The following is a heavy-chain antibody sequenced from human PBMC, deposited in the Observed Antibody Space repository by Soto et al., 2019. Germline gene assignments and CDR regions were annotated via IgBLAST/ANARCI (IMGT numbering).Heavy chain of an antibody. CDR2: IYYSGNT. J-gene: IGHJ5*02. Sequence: QVQLQESGPGLVKPSQTLSLTCTVSGDSISRGTYYWSWIRQHPGKGLEWIGYIYYSGNTYYNPSLKRRVTISVDTSKNQFSLKLRSVTAADTAVYYCARAEPDGWFDPWGQGTLVTVSS. CDR1: GDSISRGTYY. CDR3: ARAEPDGWFDP. V-gene: IGHV4-31*03.